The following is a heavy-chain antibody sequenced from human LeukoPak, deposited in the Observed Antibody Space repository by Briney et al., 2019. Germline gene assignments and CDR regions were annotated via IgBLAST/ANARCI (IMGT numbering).Heavy chain of an antibody. J-gene: IGHJ4*02. CDR2: ISSSSRYI. D-gene: IGHD6-19*01. V-gene: IGHV3-21*01. Sequence: GGSLRLSCAASGFTFSSYSMIWVRQAPGKGLEWVSSISSSSRYIYYADSVKGRFTISRDNAKNSLYLQMNSLRAEDTAVYYCARAVAGTMVIDYWGQGTLVTVSS. CDR3: ARAVAGTMVIDY. CDR1: GFTFSSYS.